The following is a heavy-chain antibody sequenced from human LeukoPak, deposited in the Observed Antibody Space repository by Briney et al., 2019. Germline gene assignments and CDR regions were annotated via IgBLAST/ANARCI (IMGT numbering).Heavy chain of an antibody. CDR3: ARHGSSTYALQNWFDP. J-gene: IGHJ5*02. CDR2: IYYSGST. Sequence: PSETLSLTCTVSGGSISSYYWSWIRQPPGKGLEWIGYIYYSGSTNYNPSLKSRVTIPVDTSKNQFSLKLSSVTAADTAVYYCARHGSSTYALQNWFDPWGQGTLVTVSS. V-gene: IGHV4-59*08. CDR1: GGSISSYY. D-gene: IGHD3-10*01.